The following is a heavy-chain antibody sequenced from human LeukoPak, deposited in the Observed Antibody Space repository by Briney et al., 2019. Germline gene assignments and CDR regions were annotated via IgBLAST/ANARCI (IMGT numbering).Heavy chain of an antibody. CDR2: INHSGST. CDR1: GGSFSGYY. V-gene: IGHV4-34*01. D-gene: IGHD1-26*01. CDR3: ARGRRGSTKSPYYYYYYMDV. Sequence: PSETLSLTCAVYGGSFSGYYWSWIRQPPGKGLEWIGEINHSGSTNYNPSLKSRVTISVDTSKNQFSLKLSSVTAADTAVYYCARGRRGSTKSPYYYYYYMDVWAKGPRSPSP. J-gene: IGHJ6*03.